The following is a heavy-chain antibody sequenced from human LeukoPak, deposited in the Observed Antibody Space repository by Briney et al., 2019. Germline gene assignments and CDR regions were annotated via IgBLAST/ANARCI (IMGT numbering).Heavy chain of an antibody. J-gene: IGHJ3*02. CDR2: IKQDGSEQ. D-gene: IGHD2-8*02. CDR1: GFTFSSHR. CDR3: ARDSTGWQAESFDI. V-gene: IGHV3-7*01. Sequence: GWSLRLSCVASGFTFSSHRMSWVRQAPGKGLEWVADIKQDGSEQYYVDSVRGRFTISRDNGKNSLYLQMNSLRVEDTAVYFCARDSTGWQAESFDIWGQGTMVTVSS.